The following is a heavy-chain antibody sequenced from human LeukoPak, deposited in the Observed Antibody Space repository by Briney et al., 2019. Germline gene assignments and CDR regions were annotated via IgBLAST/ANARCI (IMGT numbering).Heavy chain of an antibody. CDR3: AEGGLQARSDN. V-gene: IGHV3-23*01. D-gene: IGHD5-24*01. CDR2: ISASSGNT. Sequence: GGSLGLSCAASGFTFSSYTMRWVRQPPGRGLERVSGISASSGNTYYADSVKGRFTISRDNSKNTLHLQMNSLRAEDTAVSYCAEGGLQARSDNWGQGTMVTVSS. J-gene: IGHJ3*02. CDR1: GFTFSSYT.